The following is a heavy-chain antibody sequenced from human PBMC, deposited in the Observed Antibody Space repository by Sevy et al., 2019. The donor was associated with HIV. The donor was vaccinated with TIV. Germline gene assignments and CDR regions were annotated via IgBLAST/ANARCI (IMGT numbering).Heavy chain of an antibody. Sequence: SLKISCAASGFTFDDYAMHWVRQAPGKGLEWVSGISWNSGSIGYADSVKGRFTISRDNAKNSLYLQMNSLRAEDTALYYCAKENDFWSGDHDAFDIWGQGTMVTVSS. V-gene: IGHV3-9*01. D-gene: IGHD3-3*01. CDR2: ISWNSGSI. CDR3: AKENDFWSGDHDAFDI. J-gene: IGHJ3*02. CDR1: GFTFDDYA.